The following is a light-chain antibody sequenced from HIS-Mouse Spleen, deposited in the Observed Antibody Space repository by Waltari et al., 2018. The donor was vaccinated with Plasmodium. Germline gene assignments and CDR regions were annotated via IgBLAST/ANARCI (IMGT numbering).Light chain of an antibody. V-gene: IGKV3-20*01. Sequence: EIVLTQSPGTLSLSPGERATLPCRASQSVSSSYLAWYQQKPGQAPRLPSYGASSRATGIPDRFSGSGSGTDFTLTISRLEPEDFAVYYCQQYGSSPYTFGQGTKLEIK. CDR2: GAS. J-gene: IGKJ2*01. CDR1: QSVSSSY. CDR3: QQYGSSPYT.